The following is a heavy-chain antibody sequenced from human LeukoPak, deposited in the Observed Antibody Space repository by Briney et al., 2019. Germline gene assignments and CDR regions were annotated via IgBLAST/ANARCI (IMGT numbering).Heavy chain of an antibody. CDR2: IYTSGST. J-gene: IGHJ4*02. CDR1: GGSISSYY. V-gene: IGHV4-4*07. CDR3: ARDGYSGSYFFDY. D-gene: IGHD1-26*01. Sequence: PSETLSLTCTVSGGSISSYYWNWIRQPAGKGLEWIGRIYTSGSTNYNPSFKSRVTISVDKSKNQFFLKLSSVTAADTAVYYCARDGYSGSYFFDYWGQGTLVTVSS.